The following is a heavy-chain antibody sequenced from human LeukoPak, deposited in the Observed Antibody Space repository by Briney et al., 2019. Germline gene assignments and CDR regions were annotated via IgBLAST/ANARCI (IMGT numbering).Heavy chain of an antibody. V-gene: IGHV4-59*12. CDR2: IYYSGST. J-gene: IGHJ4*02. D-gene: IGHD6-13*01. CDR1: GGSISSYY. Sequence: SETLSLTCTVSGGSISSYYWSWIRQPPGKGLEWIGYIYYSGSTNYNPSLKSRVTISVDTSKNQFSLKLSSVTAADTAVYYCARAFRLAAAGKEGFDYWGQGTLVTVSS. CDR3: ARAFRLAAAGKEGFDY.